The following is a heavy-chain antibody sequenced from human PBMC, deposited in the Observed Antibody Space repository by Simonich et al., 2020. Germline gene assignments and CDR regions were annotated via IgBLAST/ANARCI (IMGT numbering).Heavy chain of an antibody. CDR3: ARPLGIVWAFDI. Sequence: QVQLQQWGAGLLKPSETLSLTCAVYGGSFSGYYWSWIRQPPGKGLEWIREINHSESTNYNPSLKSRVTISVDTSKNQFSLKLSSVTAADTAVYYCARPLGIVWAFDIWGQGTMVTVSS. J-gene: IGHJ3*02. CDR2: INHSEST. V-gene: IGHV4-34*01. CDR1: GGSFSGYY. D-gene: IGHD3-16*01.